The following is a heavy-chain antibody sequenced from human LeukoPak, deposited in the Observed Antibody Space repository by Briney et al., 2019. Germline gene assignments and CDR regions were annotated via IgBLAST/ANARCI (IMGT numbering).Heavy chain of an antibody. V-gene: IGHV3-72*01. CDR2: TRSKVNNHTT. CDR1: GITLSDQY. Sequence: PGGSLRLSCAASGITLSDQYMEWVRQTPGKGLEWVGRTRSKVNNHTTEYAASVKGRFTISRDDSNNSLYLQMNSLKTEDTVVYYCARMTFGGMDFWGKGTTVTVSS. CDR3: ARMTFGGMDF. J-gene: IGHJ6*04. D-gene: IGHD3-16*01.